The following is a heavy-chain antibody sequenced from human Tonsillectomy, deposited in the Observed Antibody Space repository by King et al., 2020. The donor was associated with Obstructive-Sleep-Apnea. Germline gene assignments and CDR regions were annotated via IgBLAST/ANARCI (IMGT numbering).Heavy chain of an antibody. J-gene: IGHJ4*02. Sequence: VQLVESGGGLVQPGGSLRLSCAASGFTFSSYSMNWVRQAPGKGLEWVSYISSSSNMVYYGDSVKCRFTISRDNAKNSLYLQMNSLRAEDTAVYYGARDHFSIIVGATTSYDYWGQGTLVTVPS. CDR1: GFTFSSYS. CDR3: ARDHFSIIVGATTSYDY. D-gene: IGHD1-26*01. CDR2: ISSSSNMV. V-gene: IGHV3-48*04.